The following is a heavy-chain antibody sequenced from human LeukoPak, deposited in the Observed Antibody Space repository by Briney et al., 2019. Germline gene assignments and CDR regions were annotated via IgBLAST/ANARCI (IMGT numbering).Heavy chain of an antibody. CDR2: INPNDAGT. Sequence: GASVKVSCKASGYTFTSYFIHWLRQAPGQGREGMGDINPNDAGTQYAQKFQGRVTVTRDTSISTVYMELSRLTSDDSAVYYCARGPSHGAFDIWGQGTMVSVSS. CDR3: ARGPSHGAFDI. J-gene: IGHJ3*02. V-gene: IGHV1-2*02. CDR1: GYTFTSYF.